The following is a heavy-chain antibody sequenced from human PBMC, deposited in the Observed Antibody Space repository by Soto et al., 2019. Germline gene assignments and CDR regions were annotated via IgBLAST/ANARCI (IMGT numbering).Heavy chain of an antibody. D-gene: IGHD6-19*01. CDR2: IYYSGST. V-gene: IGHV4-39*01. Sequence: QLQLQESGPGLVKPSETLSLTCTVSGGSISSSSYYWGWIRQPPGKGLEWIGSIYYSGSTYYNPSLKSRVTISVDTSKNQFSLKLSSVTAADTAVYYCARQPYSSGWPFDYWGQGTLVTVSS. J-gene: IGHJ4*02. CDR3: ARQPYSSGWPFDY. CDR1: GGSISSSSYY.